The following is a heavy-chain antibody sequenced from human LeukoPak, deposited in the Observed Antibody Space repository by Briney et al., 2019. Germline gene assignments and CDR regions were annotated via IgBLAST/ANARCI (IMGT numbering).Heavy chain of an antibody. Sequence: GGSLRLSCAASGFTFSSYSMNWVRQAPGKGLEWVSSISYSSSYIYYADSVKGRFTISRDNAKNSLYLQMNSLRAEDTAVYYCARDMVIGYCSGGSCAGGQGTLVTVSS. V-gene: IGHV3-21*01. J-gene: IGHJ4*02. CDR3: ARDMVIGYCSGGSCA. CDR1: GFTFSSYS. CDR2: ISYSSSYI. D-gene: IGHD2-15*01.